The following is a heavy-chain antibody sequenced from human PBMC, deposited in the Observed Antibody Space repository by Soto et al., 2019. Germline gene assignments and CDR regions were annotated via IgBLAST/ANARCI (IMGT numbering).Heavy chain of an antibody. D-gene: IGHD6-25*01. V-gene: IGHV3-13*05. Sequence: GGSLRLSCVASGFTFSSYDMHWVRQATGKGLEWVSAIGTAGDPYYPGSVKGRFTISRENAKNSLYLQMNSLRAGDTAVYYCARAGQSGWYFDLWGRGTLVTVSS. CDR3: ARAGQSGWYFDL. J-gene: IGHJ2*01. CDR2: IGTAGDP. CDR1: GFTFSSYD.